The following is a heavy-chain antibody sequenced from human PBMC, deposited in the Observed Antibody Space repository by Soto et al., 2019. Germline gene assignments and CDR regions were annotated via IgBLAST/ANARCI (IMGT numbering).Heavy chain of an antibody. D-gene: IGHD1-26*01. J-gene: IGHJ4*02. Sequence: QVQLVESGGGVVQPGTSLRLSCEASGFAFNKFGMHWVRQAPGTGLEWVAFISYDGRYQYYADSVQGRLTITRDNSMNTLNMQLNSLRREDTAVYYCAKGGEVGGVLGDHWGQGTLVTVSS. V-gene: IGHV3-30*18. CDR3: AKGGEVGGVLGDH. CDR2: ISYDGRYQ. CDR1: GFAFNKFG.